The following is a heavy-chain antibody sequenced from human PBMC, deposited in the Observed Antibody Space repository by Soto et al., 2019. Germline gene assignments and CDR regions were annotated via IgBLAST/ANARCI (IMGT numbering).Heavy chain of an antibody. CDR1: GGSIRSRGYY. CDR3: ARERREGYDKDAFDI. CDR2: IYYSGST. J-gene: IGHJ3*02. Sequence: SETLSLTSTVSGGSIRSRGYYWSWIRQHPGKGLEWIGYIYYSGSTYYNPSLKSRVTISVDTSKNQFSLKLSSVTAADTAVYYCARERREGYDKDAFDIWGQGTMVTVSS. V-gene: IGHV4-31*03. D-gene: IGHD3-9*01.